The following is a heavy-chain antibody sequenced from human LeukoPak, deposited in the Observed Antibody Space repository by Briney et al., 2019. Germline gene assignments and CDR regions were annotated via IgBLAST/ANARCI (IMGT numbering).Heavy chain of an antibody. Sequence: GSLRLSCAASGFTFSSYAMSWVRQAPGKGLEWVSAISGSGGSTYYADSVKGRFTISRDNSKNTLYLQMNSLRAEDTAVYYCAKDLRSYRNYDAFDVWGQGTMVTVSS. D-gene: IGHD1-14*01. CDR2: ISGSGGST. CDR1: GFTFSSYA. V-gene: IGHV3-23*01. J-gene: IGHJ3*01. CDR3: AKDLRSYRNYDAFDV.